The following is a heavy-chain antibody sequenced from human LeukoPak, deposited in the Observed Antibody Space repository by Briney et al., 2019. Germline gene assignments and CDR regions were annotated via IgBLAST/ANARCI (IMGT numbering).Heavy chain of an antibody. Sequence: PGGSLRLSCAASGFTFRNYLMNWVRQAPGKGLEWVSFISSTGGTIYYADSVKGRFTISRDNAKNSLYLQMNSLRAEDTAVYYCAREIWGDYGDPQVAFDIWGQGTMVTVSS. J-gene: IGHJ3*02. V-gene: IGHV3-48*03. CDR1: GFTFRNYL. CDR3: AREIWGDYGDPQVAFDI. D-gene: IGHD4-17*01. CDR2: ISSTGGTI.